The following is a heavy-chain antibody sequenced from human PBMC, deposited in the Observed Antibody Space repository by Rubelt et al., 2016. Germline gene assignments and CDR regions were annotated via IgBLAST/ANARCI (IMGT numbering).Heavy chain of an antibody. Sequence: QLQLQESGPGLVKPSETLSLTCTVSDGSISSRDYYWGWIRQPPGKGLEWIGNIYSSWNTNYNSSLKSRVTISLDKSKNQFSLKLTAVTAADTAVHYCAGGLHGDGWFHFDSWGQGILVTVSS. J-gene: IGHJ4*02. V-gene: IGHV4-39*07. D-gene: IGHD6-19*01. CDR2: IYSSWNT. CDR1: DGSISSRDYY. CDR3: AGGLHGDGWFHFDS.